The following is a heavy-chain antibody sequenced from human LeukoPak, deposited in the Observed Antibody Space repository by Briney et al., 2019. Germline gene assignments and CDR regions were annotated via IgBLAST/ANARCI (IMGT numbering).Heavy chain of an antibody. Sequence: GGSLRLSCAASGFTFSSYSMNWVRQAPGKGLEWVSYISSSSSTIYYADSVKGRFTISRDNAKNSLYLQMNSLRAEDTAVYYCARVRRWLQSTPDYWGQGTLVTVSS. D-gene: IGHD5-24*01. J-gene: IGHJ4*02. V-gene: IGHV3-48*04. CDR2: ISSSSSTI. CDR1: GFTFSSYS. CDR3: ARVRRWLQSTPDY.